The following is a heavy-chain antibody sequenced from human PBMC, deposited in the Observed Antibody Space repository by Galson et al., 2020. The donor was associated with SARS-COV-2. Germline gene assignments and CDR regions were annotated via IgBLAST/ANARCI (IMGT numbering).Heavy chain of an antibody. CDR1: GGSISSSSYY. D-gene: IGHD3-3*01. CDR2: MYYSGNT. V-gene: IGHV4-39*02. CDR3: ARDGGNWFDP. J-gene: IGHJ5*02. Sequence: ETSETLSLTCIVSGGSISSSSYYWGWIRQPPGKGLEWIGSMYYSGNTYYSPSLKSRVTISVDTSKNQCSLKLSSVTAADTAVYYCARDGGNWFDPWGQGTLVTVSS.